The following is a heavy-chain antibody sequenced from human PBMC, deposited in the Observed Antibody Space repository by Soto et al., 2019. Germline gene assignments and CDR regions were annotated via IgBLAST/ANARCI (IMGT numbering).Heavy chain of an antibody. Sequence: GESLKISCKGSGYSFTSHWIGWVRQMPGKGLEWMGIIYPGDSDTRYSPSFQGQVTISVDKSISTAYLQWGSLKAADTAMYYCARDRRSTTWFFDYWGQGTLVTVSS. J-gene: IGHJ4*02. CDR2: IYPGDSDT. CDR1: GYSFTSHW. D-gene: IGHD6-13*01. CDR3: ARDRRSTTWFFDY. V-gene: IGHV5-51*01.